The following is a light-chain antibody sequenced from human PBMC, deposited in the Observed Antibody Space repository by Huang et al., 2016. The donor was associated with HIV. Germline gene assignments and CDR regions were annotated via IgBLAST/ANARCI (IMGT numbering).Light chain of an antibody. Sequence: DIQLTQSPASLSASVGDKVTITCRASQNISNSLNWYQQKPGKAPPSRFSGSGSGTDFTLTLSSLQPEDFATYYCQQSHSSPRTFGGGTRVEIK. CDR1: QNISNS. CDR3: QQSHSSPRT. J-gene: IGKJ4*02. V-gene: IGKV1-39*01.